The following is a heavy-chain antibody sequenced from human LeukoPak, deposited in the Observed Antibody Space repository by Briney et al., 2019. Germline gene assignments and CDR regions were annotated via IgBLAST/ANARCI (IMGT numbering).Heavy chain of an antibody. D-gene: IGHD6-13*01. Sequence: ASVKVSCKASGYTFTSYYMHWVRQAPGQGLEWMGIINPSGGSTSYAQKFQGRVTMTRDTSTSTVYMELSSLRSEDTAVYYWASLTLGSSWYVPTDYYYMDVWGKGTTVTVSS. CDR2: INPSGGST. J-gene: IGHJ6*03. CDR3: ASLTLGSSWYVPTDYYYMDV. CDR1: GYTFTSYY. V-gene: IGHV1-46*01.